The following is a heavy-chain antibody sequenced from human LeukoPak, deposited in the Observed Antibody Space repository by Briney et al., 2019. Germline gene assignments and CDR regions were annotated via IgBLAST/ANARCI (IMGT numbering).Heavy chain of an antibody. D-gene: IGHD3-22*01. Sequence: GASVKVSCKASGYTFTSYAMHWVRQAPGQRLERMGWINAGNGNTKYSQKFQGRVTITRDTSASTAYMELSSLRSEDTAVYYCARDLGSSGYLDAFDYWGQGTLVTVSS. J-gene: IGHJ4*02. V-gene: IGHV1-3*01. CDR1: GYTFTSYA. CDR2: INAGNGNT. CDR3: ARDLGSSGYLDAFDY.